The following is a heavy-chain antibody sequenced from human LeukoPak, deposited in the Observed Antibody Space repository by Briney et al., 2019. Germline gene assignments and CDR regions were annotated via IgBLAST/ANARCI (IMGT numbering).Heavy chain of an antibody. V-gene: IGHV1-8*03. CDR2: VNPYNDKT. Sequence: ASVKLSCKASGYTFNTFDINWVRQATGQGPEWMGWVNPYNDKTVYAPKFQGRVSISSNSSITTAYMEFSGLKSGDTAVYYCARGRRLRGVTSRPIYYYYYMDVWGGGTTVTVSS. CDR1: GYTFNTFD. J-gene: IGHJ6*03. CDR3: ARGRRLRGVTSRPIYYYYYMDV. D-gene: IGHD3-10*01.